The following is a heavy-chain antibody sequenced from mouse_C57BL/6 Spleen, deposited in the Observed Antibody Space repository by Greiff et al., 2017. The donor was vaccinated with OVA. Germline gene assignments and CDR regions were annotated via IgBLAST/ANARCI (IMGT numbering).Heavy chain of an antibody. CDR1: GYTFTSYW. Sequence: VKLQQPGTELVKPGASVKLSCKASGYTFTSYWMHWVKQRPGQGLEWIGNINPSNGGTNYNEKFKSKATLTEDKSSSTAYMQLSSLTSEDSAVYYCARSPYYSNSWYFDVWGTGTTATVSS. V-gene: IGHV1-53*01. J-gene: IGHJ1*03. CDR3: ARSPYYSNSWYFDV. CDR2: INPSNGGT. D-gene: IGHD2-5*01.